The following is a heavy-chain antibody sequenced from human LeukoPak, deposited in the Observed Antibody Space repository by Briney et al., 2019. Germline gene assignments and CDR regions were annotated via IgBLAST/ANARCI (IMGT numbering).Heavy chain of an antibody. D-gene: IGHD3-10*01. CDR3: ARSERGYFDY. CDR2: TYYRSKWYN. Sequence: SQTLSLTCVISGDSVSANTTAWNWIRQSPSKGLEWLGRTYYRSKWYNDYAASVKSRISINPDTSKNQFSLQLNSVSPDDTAVYYCARSERGYFDYWGQGTLVTVSS. CDR1: GDSVSANTTA. V-gene: IGHV6-1*01. J-gene: IGHJ4*02.